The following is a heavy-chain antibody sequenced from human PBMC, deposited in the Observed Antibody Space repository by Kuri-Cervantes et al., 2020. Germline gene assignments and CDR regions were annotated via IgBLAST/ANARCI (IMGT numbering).Heavy chain of an antibody. CDR3: ARDAYSSGWYDAFDI. J-gene: IGHJ3*02. Sequence: ASVKVSCKASGYTFTGYYMHWVRQAPGQGLEWMGWINPNSGGTNYAQKFQGRVTMTRDTSISTAYMELSRLRSDDTAVYYCARDAYSSGWYDAFDIWGQGTMGTGSS. CDR1: GYTFTGYY. D-gene: IGHD6-19*01. CDR2: INPNSGGT. V-gene: IGHV1-2*02.